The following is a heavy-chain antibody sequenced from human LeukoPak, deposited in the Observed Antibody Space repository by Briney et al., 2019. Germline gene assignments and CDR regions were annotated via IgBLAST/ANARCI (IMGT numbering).Heavy chain of an antibody. CDR2: MSGSAGLT. CDR1: GFTFSSYW. Sequence: GGSLRLSCAASGFTFSSYWMSWVRQAPGKGLEWFSAMSGSAGLTYYAESVKGRFTISRDNSKNTLYLQMNSLRAEDTAVYYCAKSTYYYVSGSYWSSDYWGQGTLVTVSS. V-gene: IGHV3-23*01. D-gene: IGHD3-10*01. CDR3: AKSTYYYVSGSYWSSDY. J-gene: IGHJ4*02.